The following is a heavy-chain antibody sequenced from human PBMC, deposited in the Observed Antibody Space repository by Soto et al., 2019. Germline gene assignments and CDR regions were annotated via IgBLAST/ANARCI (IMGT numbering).Heavy chain of an antibody. CDR3: AKHSEYQLLSWFDP. V-gene: IGHV3-23*01. CDR2: ISAGGGNT. D-gene: IGHD2-2*01. J-gene: IGHJ5*02. Sequence: EVQLLESGGGLVQSGGSLRLSCAASGFSFSTYAMSWVRQAPGKGLEWVSGISAGGGNTFYADSVRGRFTTSRDNSKNTLYLEIYSLRAEDTALYYCAKHSEYQLLSWFDPWGQGTPVTVSS. CDR1: GFSFSTYA.